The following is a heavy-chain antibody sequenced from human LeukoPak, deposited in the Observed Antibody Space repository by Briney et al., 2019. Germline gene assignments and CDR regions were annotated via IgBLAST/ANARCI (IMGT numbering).Heavy chain of an antibody. CDR1: GYTFTSYD. Sequence: ASVKVSCKASGYTFTSYDINWVRQATGQGLEWMGWISGYNGNTNYAQKLQGRVTMTTDTSTSTAYMELRSLRSDDTAVYYCARSQWLEQPFDIWGQGTMVTVSS. CDR2: ISGYNGNT. CDR3: ARSQWLEQPFDI. J-gene: IGHJ3*02. D-gene: IGHD6-19*01. V-gene: IGHV1-18*01.